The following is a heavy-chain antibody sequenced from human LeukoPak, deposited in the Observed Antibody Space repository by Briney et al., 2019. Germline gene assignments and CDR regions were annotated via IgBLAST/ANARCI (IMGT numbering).Heavy chain of an antibody. Sequence: GGSLRLSCTASGFTFGDYAMSRVRQAPGKGLEWVGFIRSKAYGGTTEYAASVKGRFTISRDDSKSIAYLQMNSLKTEDTAVYHCTRTITMIVVVINYYWGQGTLVTVSS. CDR3: TRTITMIVVVINYY. V-gene: IGHV3-49*04. J-gene: IGHJ4*02. D-gene: IGHD3-22*01. CDR2: IRSKAYGGTT. CDR1: GFTFGDYA.